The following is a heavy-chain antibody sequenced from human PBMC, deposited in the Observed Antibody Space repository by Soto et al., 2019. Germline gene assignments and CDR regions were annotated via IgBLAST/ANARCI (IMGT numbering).Heavy chain of an antibody. D-gene: IGHD3-3*01. CDR1: GFTFSSYW. CDR3: ARQMSYYDFWSGYRDAFDI. CDR2: IKQDGSEK. J-gene: IGHJ3*02. Sequence: EVQLVESGGGLVQPGGSLRLSCAASGFTFSSYWMSWVRQAPGKGLEWVANIKQDGSEKYYVDSVKGRFAISRDNAKNSLYLQMNSLRAEDTAVHYCARQMSYYDFWSGYRDAFDIWGQGTMVTVSS. V-gene: IGHV3-7*03.